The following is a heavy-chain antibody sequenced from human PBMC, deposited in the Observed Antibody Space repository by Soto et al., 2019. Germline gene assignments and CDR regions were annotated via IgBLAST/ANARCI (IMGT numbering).Heavy chain of an antibody. J-gene: IGHJ4*02. D-gene: IGHD6-13*01. Sequence: PSETLSLTCAVSGGSISSSNWWSWVRQPPGKGLEWIGEIYHSGSTNYNPSLKSRVTISVDKSKNQFSLKLSSVTAADTAVYYCARDLSAAGKGGRLDYWGQGTLVTVSS. CDR3: ARDLSAAGKGGRLDY. CDR2: IYHSGST. CDR1: GGSISSSNW. V-gene: IGHV4-4*02.